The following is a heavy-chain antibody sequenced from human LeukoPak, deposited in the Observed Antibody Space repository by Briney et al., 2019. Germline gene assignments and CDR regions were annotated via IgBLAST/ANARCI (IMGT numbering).Heavy chain of an antibody. Sequence: GGSLRLSCAASGFTFSSYAMSWVRQPPGKGLEWVSAISGSGGSTYYADSVKGRFTISRDNSKNTLYLQMNSLRAEDTAVYYCAKAQKAWELLHDFDYWGQGTLVTVSS. CDR1: GFTFSSYA. V-gene: IGHV3-23*01. J-gene: IGHJ4*02. CDR3: AKAQKAWELLHDFDY. D-gene: IGHD1-26*01. CDR2: ISGSGGST.